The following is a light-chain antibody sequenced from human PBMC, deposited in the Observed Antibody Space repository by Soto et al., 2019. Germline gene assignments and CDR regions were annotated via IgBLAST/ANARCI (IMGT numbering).Light chain of an antibody. Sequence: EIVLTQSPGTLSLSTGERATLSCRASQSVSNSHLAWYQQKPGQAPRLLFYGASSRATGIPDRFSGSGSGTDLTLTISRLEPEDFAIYFCQQYDISPLPFGGETNVQIK. V-gene: IGKV3-20*01. CDR3: QQYDISPLP. CDR2: GAS. CDR1: QSVSNSH. J-gene: IGKJ4*01.